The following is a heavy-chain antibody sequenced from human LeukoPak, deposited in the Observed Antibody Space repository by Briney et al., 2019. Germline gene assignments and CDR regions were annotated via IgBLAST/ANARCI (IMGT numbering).Heavy chain of an antibody. J-gene: IGHJ4*02. CDR2: ISSSSSYT. CDR1: GFTVSSNY. D-gene: IGHD6-13*01. CDR3: AGEGYSSSFDY. V-gene: IGHV3-11*05. Sequence: GGSLRLSCAASGFTVSSNYMTWVRQAPGKGLEWVSYISSSSSYTNYADSVKGRFTISRDNAKNSLYLQMNSLRAEDTAVYYCAGEGYSSSFDYWGQGTLVTVSS.